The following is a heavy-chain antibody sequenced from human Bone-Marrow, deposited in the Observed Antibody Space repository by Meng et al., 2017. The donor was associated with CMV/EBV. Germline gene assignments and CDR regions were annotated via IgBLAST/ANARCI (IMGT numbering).Heavy chain of an antibody. J-gene: IGHJ6*02. CDR3: ASSTRPFYGMDV. V-gene: IGHV1-18*04. Sequence: ASVKVSCKASGYTFTGYYMHWVRQAPGQGLEWMGWISAYNGNTNYAQKLQGRVTMTTDTSTSTAYMELRSLRSDDTAVYYCASSTRPFYGMDVWGQGTTVTFSS. CDR2: ISAYNGNT. CDR1: GYTFTGYY.